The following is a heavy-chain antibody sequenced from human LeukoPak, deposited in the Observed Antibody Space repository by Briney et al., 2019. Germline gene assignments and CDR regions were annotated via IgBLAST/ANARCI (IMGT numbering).Heavy chain of an antibody. Sequence: GASVTVSCKASGHTFTSYDINRVRQATGQGLEWMGWMNPKSGNTGFAQKFQGRVTMTRDTSISTAYTELGSLRSEDTAVYYCARVTGSIDYWGQGTLVIVSS. CDR2: MNPKSGNT. D-gene: IGHD1-26*01. J-gene: IGHJ4*02. CDR3: ARVTGSIDY. V-gene: IGHV1-8*01. CDR1: GHTFTSYD.